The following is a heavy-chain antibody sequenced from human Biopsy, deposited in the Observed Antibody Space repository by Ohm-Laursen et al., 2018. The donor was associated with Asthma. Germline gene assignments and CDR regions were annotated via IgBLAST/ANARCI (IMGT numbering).Heavy chain of an antibody. V-gene: IGHV4-30-2*01. Sequence: SQTLSLTCAVSGVSVGTRGYSWIWIRQTPGRGLEWIGYLYHSGTPYYNPSLRSRVAILEDKSRNQFSLNLKSVTAADTAVYYCARIYDYWSGHYGFDPWGQGTLVTVPS. D-gene: IGHD3-3*01. J-gene: IGHJ5*02. CDR3: ARIYDYWSGHYGFDP. CDR2: LYHSGTP. CDR1: GVSVGTRGYS.